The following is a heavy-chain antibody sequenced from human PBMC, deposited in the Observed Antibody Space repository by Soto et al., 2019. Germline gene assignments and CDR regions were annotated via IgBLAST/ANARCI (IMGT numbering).Heavy chain of an antibody. V-gene: IGHV4-61*01. Sequence: QVQLQESGPGLVKPSETLSLTCTVSGGSVNSGSYYWSWIRQPPGKGLEWIGNVYYSGSTNYNPSLKSRVTISVDTYKNQFSLKLSSVTAADTAVYYCARVMVGYGGDYWGQGTLVTVSS. CDR3: ARVMVGYGGDY. CDR1: GGSVNSGSYY. CDR2: VYYSGST. J-gene: IGHJ4*02. D-gene: IGHD5-18*01.